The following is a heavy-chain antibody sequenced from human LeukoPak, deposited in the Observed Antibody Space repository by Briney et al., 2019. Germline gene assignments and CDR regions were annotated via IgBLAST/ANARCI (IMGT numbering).Heavy chain of an antibody. D-gene: IGHD2-15*01. Sequence: ASVKVSCKASGYTFTGYYMHWVRQAPGQGLEWMGWINPNSGGTNYAQKFQGRVTMTRDTSISTAYMELSRLRSDDTAVYYCAREPVEDSRGPNAFDIWGQGTMVTVSS. CDR2: INPNSGGT. CDR3: AREPVEDSRGPNAFDI. V-gene: IGHV1-2*02. J-gene: IGHJ3*02. CDR1: GYTFTGYY.